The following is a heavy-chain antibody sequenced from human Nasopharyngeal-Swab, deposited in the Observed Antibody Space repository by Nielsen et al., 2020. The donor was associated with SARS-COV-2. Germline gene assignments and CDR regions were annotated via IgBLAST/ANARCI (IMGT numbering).Heavy chain of an antibody. V-gene: IGHV3-23*01. J-gene: IGHJ4*02. CDR3: AKLTSTTMTSYY. Sequence: GESLKISCEVSGVTFSTYATSWVRQAPGKGLEWVSTVSGGSGSTTKYADSVKGRFTISRDNSNKTLYLQMNDLRAEDTAMYYCAKLTSTTMTSYYWGQGTMVTVSS. D-gene: IGHD4-17*01. CDR1: GVTFSTYA. CDR2: VSGGSGSTT.